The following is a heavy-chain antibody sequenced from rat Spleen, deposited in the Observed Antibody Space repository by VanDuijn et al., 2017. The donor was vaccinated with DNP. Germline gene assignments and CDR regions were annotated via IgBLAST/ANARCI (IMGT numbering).Heavy chain of an antibody. V-gene: IGHV5-25*01. CDR2: ISFDGTNT. Sequence: EVQLVESGGGLVQPGRSMKLSCAASRFSFSSFAMAWVRQAPTKGLEWVASISFDGTNTYYRDSVKGRFTISRDNAKSSLYLQMDSLRSEDTSTYYCARSDSYGFPYWGQGTLVTVSS. CDR1: RFSFSSFA. CDR3: ARSDSYGFPY. J-gene: IGHJ3*01. D-gene: IGHD1-2*01.